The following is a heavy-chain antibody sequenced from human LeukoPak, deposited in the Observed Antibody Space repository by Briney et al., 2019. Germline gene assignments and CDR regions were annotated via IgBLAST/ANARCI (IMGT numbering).Heavy chain of an antibody. D-gene: IGHD3-22*01. Sequence: PGGSLRLSCAASGFTFSSYAMSWVRQAPGKGLEWVANIKQDGSEKDYVDSVKGRFTISRDNAKNSLYLQMNSLRAEDTAVYYCARGGPDSSGYYYSFDYWGQGTLVTVSS. CDR3: ARGGPDSSGYYYSFDY. V-gene: IGHV3-7*03. CDR1: GFTFSSYA. J-gene: IGHJ4*02. CDR2: IKQDGSEK.